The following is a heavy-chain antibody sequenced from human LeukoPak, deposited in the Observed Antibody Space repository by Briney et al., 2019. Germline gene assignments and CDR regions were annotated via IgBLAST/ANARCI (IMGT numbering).Heavy chain of an antibody. V-gene: IGHV4-59*01. Sequence: SETLSLTCAVSGDPISTYYWTWIRQPPGKGLEWIGYVDYSGSTNSNPSLKSRVALSLGSSRNQFSLKVNSVTAALTAVYYCARVGSYCFDLWGRGTLVTVSS. CDR1: GDPISTYY. CDR2: VDYSGST. CDR3: ARVGSYCFDL. D-gene: IGHD1-26*01. J-gene: IGHJ2*01.